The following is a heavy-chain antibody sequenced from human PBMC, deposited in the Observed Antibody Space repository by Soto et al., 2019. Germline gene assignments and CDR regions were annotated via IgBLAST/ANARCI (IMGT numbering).Heavy chain of an antibody. D-gene: IGHD3-16*02. J-gene: IGHJ4*02. CDR2: IKQDGSEK. V-gene: IGHV3-7*01. CDR1: GFTFSSYW. CDR3: ARGNSYDYIWGSYRSDFDY. Sequence: EVQLVESGGGLVQPGGSLRLSCAASGFTFSSYWMSWVRQAPGKGLEWVANIKQDGSEKYYVDSVKGRFTISRDNAKNSLYLQMTSLRAEDTAVYYCARGNSYDYIWGSYRSDFDYWGQGTLVTVSS.